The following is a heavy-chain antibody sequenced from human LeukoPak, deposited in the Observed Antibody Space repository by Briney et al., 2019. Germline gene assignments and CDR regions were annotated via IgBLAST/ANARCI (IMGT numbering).Heavy chain of an antibody. CDR2: IDRNGDST. V-gene: IGHV3-20*04. Sequence: GGSLRLSCAASGFTFDDYGMSWVRQAPGKGLEWVSGIDRNGDSTGYADSVEGRFTISRDNAKNSLYLQMDSLRAEDTAVYYCAKGDWFDPWGQGTLVTVSS. CDR3: AKGDWFDP. J-gene: IGHJ5*02. CDR1: GFTFDDYG.